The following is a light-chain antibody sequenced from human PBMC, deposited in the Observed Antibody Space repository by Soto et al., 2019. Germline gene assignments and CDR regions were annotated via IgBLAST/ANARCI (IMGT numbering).Light chain of an antibody. CDR1: SSNLGAGYH. V-gene: IGLV1-40*01. J-gene: IGLJ3*02. CDR2: GNN. CDR3: QSFDTSLSGSRV. Sequence: HSVLTQPPSVSGAPGQRVSISCTGSSSNLGAGYHAHWYQQLPGRAPKLLIYGNNNRPSGVPDRFSGSKSGTSASLAITGLQAEDEADYYCQSFDTSLSGSRVFGGGTKVTVL.